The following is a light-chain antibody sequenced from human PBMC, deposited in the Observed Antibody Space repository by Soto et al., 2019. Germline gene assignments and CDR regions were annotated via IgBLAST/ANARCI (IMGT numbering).Light chain of an antibody. Sequence: DIVLTQSPLSLPVTAGEPASISCRSSQSLLQSNGNNHVDWYLQRPGQSPQLLLYLASSRASGVPDRFSGSGSGTEFSLEISRVEAVDVGVYYCLQAAQSPLTFGQGTRLEIK. CDR2: LAS. V-gene: IGKV2-28*01. J-gene: IGKJ5*01. CDR3: LQAAQSPLT. CDR1: QSLLQSNGNNH.